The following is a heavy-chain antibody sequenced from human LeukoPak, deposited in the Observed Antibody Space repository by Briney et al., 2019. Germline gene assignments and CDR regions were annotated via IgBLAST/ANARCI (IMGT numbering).Heavy chain of an antibody. D-gene: IGHD2-2*02. CDR1: GGTFSSYA. V-gene: IGHV1-69*13. CDR3: ARVSFVRFVVEPAAIPLGVFDI. Sequence: SVKVSCKASGGTFSSYAISWVRQAPGQGLEWMGGIIPIFGTANYAQKFQGRVTITADESTSTAYMELSSLRSEDTAVYYCARVSFVRFVVEPAAIPLGVFDIGGQGKMAPV. CDR2: IIPIFGTA. J-gene: IGHJ3*02.